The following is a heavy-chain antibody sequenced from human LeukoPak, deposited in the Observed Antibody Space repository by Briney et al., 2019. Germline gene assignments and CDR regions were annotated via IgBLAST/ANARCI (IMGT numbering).Heavy chain of an antibody. Sequence: PGGSLRLSCAASGFTFSSYGMNWVRQAPGKGLEWVSNIRGSGGSTYYADSVKGRFTISRDNAKNSLYLQMNSLRAEDTAVYYCAELGITMIGGVWGKGTTVTISS. CDR2: IRGSGGST. CDR1: GFTFSSYG. D-gene: IGHD3-10*02. CDR3: AELGITMIGGV. V-gene: IGHV3-48*03. J-gene: IGHJ6*04.